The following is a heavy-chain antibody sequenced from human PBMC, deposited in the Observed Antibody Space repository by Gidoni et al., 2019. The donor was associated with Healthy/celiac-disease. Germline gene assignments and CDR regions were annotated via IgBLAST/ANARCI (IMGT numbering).Heavy chain of an antibody. CDR3: ARDGGVPAAITYFQH. J-gene: IGHJ1*01. V-gene: IGHV1-69*04. D-gene: IGHD2-2*02. CDR1: GGPLSSYA. CDR2: HIPILGIA. Sequence: HVQLLQSGAEVQTPGSSVKVSCKASGGPLSSYANSWVRQAPGQGLEWMGRHIPILGIANYAQKCQGRVTITADKSTSTAYMELSSQRSEDTAVYYCARDGGVPAAITYFQHWGQGTLVTVSS.